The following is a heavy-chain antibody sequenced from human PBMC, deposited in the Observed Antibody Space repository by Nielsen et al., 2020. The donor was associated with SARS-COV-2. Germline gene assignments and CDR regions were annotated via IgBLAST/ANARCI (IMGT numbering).Heavy chain of an antibody. J-gene: IGHJ3*01. Sequence: GESLKISCAASGFTFTNAWMSWARQPPGKGLEWVDRIKSKIDGVTMDYAAPVQGRFTISRDDSKNTLFLQLTGLKTDGAAVYYCATDRPYGEGNAFDLWGQGTMVTVSS. CDR3: ATDRPYGEGNAFDL. CDR1: GFTFTNAW. CDR2: IKSKIDGVTM. V-gene: IGHV3-15*01. D-gene: IGHD6-6*01.